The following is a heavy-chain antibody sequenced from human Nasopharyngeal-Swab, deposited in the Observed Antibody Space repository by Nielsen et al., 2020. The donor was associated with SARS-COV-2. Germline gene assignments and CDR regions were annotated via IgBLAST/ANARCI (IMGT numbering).Heavy chain of an antibody. Sequence: GGSLRLSCAASGFTFSSYSMNWVRQAPGKGLEWVSYISSSSSTIYYADSVKGRFTISRDNSKNTLYLQMSSLRAEDTAVYYCSRIPIDYWGQGTLVTVSS. V-gene: IGHV3-48*01. CDR2: ISSSSSTI. D-gene: IGHD2-2*02. J-gene: IGHJ4*02. CDR3: SRIPIDY. CDR1: GFTFSSYS.